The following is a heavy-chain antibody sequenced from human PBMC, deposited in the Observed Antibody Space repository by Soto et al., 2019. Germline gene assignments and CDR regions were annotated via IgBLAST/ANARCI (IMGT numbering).Heavy chain of an antibody. CDR2: ISSNGGST. Sequence: GGSLRLSCAASGFTFSSYAMHWVRQAPGKGLEYVSAISSNGGSTYYANSVKGRFTISRDNSKNTLYLQMGSLRAEDMAVYYCARLARWAYYYYGMDVWGQGTTVTAP. CDR3: ARLARWAYYYYGMDV. J-gene: IGHJ6*02. D-gene: IGHD1-26*01. V-gene: IGHV3-64*01. CDR1: GFTFSSYA.